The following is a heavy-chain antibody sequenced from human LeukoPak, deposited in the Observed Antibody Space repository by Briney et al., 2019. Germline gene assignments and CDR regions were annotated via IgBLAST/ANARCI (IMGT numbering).Heavy chain of an antibody. V-gene: IGHV4-34*01. J-gene: IGHJ2*01. Sequence: SETLSLTCAVYGGSLTGYYMSWIRQSPGKGLEWLGELSHGGDTNYNPSLKRRVTISVDTSKNQFSLRLTSLTAADTAVYFCASPSECCGSAFRLWGHGTLVTVSS. CDR3: ASPSECCGSAFRL. CDR2: LSHGGDT. CDR1: GGSLTGYY. D-gene: IGHD1-26*01.